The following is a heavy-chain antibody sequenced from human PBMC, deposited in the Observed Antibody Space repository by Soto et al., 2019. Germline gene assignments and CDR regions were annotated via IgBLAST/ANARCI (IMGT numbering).Heavy chain of an antibody. CDR2: INAGNGNT. D-gene: IGHD3-3*01. Sequence: QVQLVQSGAEVKKPGASVKVSCKASGYTFTSYAMHWVRQAPGQRLEWMGWINAGNGNTKYSQKFQGRVTITRDTSASTAYMELSSLRSEDTAVYYCARVLGITIFGVIAEYFQHWGQGTLVTVSS. CDR1: GYTFTSYA. J-gene: IGHJ1*01. CDR3: ARVLGITIFGVIAEYFQH. V-gene: IGHV1-3*01.